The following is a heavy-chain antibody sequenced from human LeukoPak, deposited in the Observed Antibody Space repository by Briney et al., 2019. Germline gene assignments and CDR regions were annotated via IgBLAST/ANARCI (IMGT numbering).Heavy chain of an antibody. D-gene: IGHD3-22*01. J-gene: IGHJ4*02. V-gene: IGHV3-23*01. CDR2: ITGSGGST. CDR3: AKRGYDSSGYYYWHFDY. CDR1: GFTFSSYA. Sequence: GGSLRLSCAASGFTFSSYAMSWVRQAPGKGLEWVSAITGSGGSTNYADSVKGRFTISRDNSKYTLYLQMSSLRAEDTAVYYCAKRGYDSSGYYYWHFDYWGQGTLSPSPQ.